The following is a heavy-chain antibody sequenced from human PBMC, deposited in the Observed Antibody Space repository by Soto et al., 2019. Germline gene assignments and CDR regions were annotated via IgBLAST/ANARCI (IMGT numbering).Heavy chain of an antibody. J-gene: IGHJ6*02. D-gene: IGHD3-9*01. CDR1: GFTFSSYS. Sequence: WWSMRLSCAASGFTFSSYSMNWVRQATGKGLEWVSSISSSSSYIYYADSVKGRFTISRDNAKNSLYLQMNSLRAEDTAVYYCAREPDILTGGFVYYYGMDVWGQGTTVTVS. V-gene: IGHV3-21*01. CDR2: ISSSSSYI. CDR3: AREPDILTGGFVYYYGMDV.